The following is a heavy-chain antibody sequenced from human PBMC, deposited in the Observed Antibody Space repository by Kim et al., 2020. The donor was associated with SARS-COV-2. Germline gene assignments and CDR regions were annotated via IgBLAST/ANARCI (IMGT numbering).Heavy chain of an antibody. D-gene: IGHD2-21*02. CDR1: GGSISSSSYY. Sequence: SETLSLTCTVSGGSISSSSYYWGWIRQPPGKGLEWIGSIYYSGSTYYNPSLKSRVTISVDTSKNQFSLKLSSVTAADTAVYYCARHLGMRIHIVVVTAIYRFDPWGQGTLVTVSS. CDR3: ARHLGMRIHIVVVTAIYRFDP. J-gene: IGHJ5*02. CDR2: IYYSGST. V-gene: IGHV4-39*01.